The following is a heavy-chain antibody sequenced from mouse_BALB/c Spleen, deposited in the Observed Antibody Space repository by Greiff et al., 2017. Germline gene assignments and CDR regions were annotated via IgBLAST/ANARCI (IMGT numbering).Heavy chain of an antibody. CDR2: IYPGNVNT. Sequence: ESGPELVKPGASVRISCKASGYTFTSYYIHWVKQRPGQGLEWIGWIYPGNVNTKYNEKFKGKATLTADKSSSTAYMQLSSLTSEDSAVYFCAREGLYDGYYVFAYWGQGTLVTVSA. CDR3: AREGLYDGYYVFAY. J-gene: IGHJ3*01. V-gene: IGHV1S56*01. D-gene: IGHD2-3*01. CDR1: GYTFTSYY.